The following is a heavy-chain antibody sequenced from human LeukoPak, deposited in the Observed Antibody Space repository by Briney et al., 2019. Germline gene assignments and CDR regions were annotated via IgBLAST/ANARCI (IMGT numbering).Heavy chain of an antibody. J-gene: IGHJ3*02. D-gene: IGHD6-19*01. CDR3: ARDMGVAGPRNADAFDI. Sequence: ASVKVSCKASRYTFTSYDINWGRQATGQGLEWMGWMNHNSGNTGHALKFQGRVTKSRNTSISPAYMELGSLTSEDTAVYYWARDMGVAGPRNADAFDIWGQGTMVTVSS. CDR1: RYTFTSYD. V-gene: IGHV1-8*02. CDR2: MNHNSGNT.